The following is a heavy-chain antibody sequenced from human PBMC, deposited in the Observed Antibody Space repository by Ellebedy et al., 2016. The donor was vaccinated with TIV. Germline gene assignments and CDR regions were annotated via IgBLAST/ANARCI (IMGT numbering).Heavy chain of an antibody. CDR1: GGSISSGGYY. CDR2: IYYSGST. CDR3: ARDHGGATDY. Sequence: SETLSLXCTVSGGSISSGGYYWSWIRQHPGKGLEWIGYIYYSGSTYYNPSLKSRVTISVDTSKNQFSLKLSSVTAADTAVYYCARDHGGATDYWGQGTLVTVSS. J-gene: IGHJ4*02. D-gene: IGHD1-26*01. V-gene: IGHV4-31*03.